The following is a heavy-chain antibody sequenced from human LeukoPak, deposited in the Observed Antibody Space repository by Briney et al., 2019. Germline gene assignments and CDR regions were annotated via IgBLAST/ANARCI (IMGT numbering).Heavy chain of an antibody. J-gene: IGHJ2*01. D-gene: IGHD5-18*01. V-gene: IGHV1-18*01. CDR2: ISGFNGET. CDR3: ARDGGQLYWFFDL. Sequence: ASVKVSCKTYGYTFTSHGISWVRQAPGQGLEWMGWISGFNGETHYAQNLQGRVTMTTDTSTSTAYMELRSLRSDDTAVYYCARDGGQLYWFFDLWGRGTLVTVSS. CDR1: GYTFTSHG.